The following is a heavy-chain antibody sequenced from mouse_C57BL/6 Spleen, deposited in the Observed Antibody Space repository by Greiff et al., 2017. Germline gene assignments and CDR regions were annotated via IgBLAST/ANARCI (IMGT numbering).Heavy chain of an antibody. Sequence: QVQLQQSGAELVKPGASVKISCKASGYAFSSYWMNWVKQRPGKGLEWIGQIYPGDGDTNYNGKFKGKATLTADKSSSTAYMQLSSLTSEDAAVDFCARKEITTVVFDYWGQGTTLTVSS. J-gene: IGHJ2*01. CDR2: IYPGDGDT. CDR3: ARKEITTVVFDY. CDR1: GYAFSSYW. D-gene: IGHD1-1*01. V-gene: IGHV1-80*01.